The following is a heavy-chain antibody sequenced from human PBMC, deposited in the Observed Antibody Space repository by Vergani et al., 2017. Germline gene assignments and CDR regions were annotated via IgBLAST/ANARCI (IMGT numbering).Heavy chain of an antibody. J-gene: IGHJ4*02. V-gene: IGHV4-4*07. CDR2: VHTDGTA. Sequence: VQLQESGPGLLKPSETLSLTCSVSGASLSSYFWSWIRQPAGKGLEWLGRVHTDGTAYYNPSLRTRVRLSADLSQSQFSLKMTSLTAADTAVYYCARRSGIVYDIFSGTQYFFGFWGQGTLVTVSS. CDR3: ARRSGIVYDIFSGTQYFFGF. CDR1: GASLSSYF. D-gene: IGHD3-9*01.